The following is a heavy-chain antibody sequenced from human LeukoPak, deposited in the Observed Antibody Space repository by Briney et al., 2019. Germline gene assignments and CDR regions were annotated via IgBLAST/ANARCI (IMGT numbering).Heavy chain of an antibody. CDR1: GYTFTGYY. CDR2: INPNSGGT. J-gene: IGHJ4*02. D-gene: IGHD1-26*01. Sequence: ASVKVSCKASGYTFTGYYMHWVRQAPGQGLEWMGWINPNSGGTSFAQKFQGRVTMTRDTSISTAYMEVTRLTSDDTAVYYCASDLSGNATGGRGTLVTVSS. CDR3: ASDLSGNAT. V-gene: IGHV1-2*02.